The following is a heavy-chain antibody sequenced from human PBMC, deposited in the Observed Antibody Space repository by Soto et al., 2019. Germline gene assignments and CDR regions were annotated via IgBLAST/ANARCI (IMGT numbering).Heavy chain of an antibody. CDR2: ISSSSSYI. CDR3: ARVGGYNGYYFDY. CDR1: VFTFISYS. Sequence: GWSLRLSCASSVFTFISYSMNWVRQAPGKGLEWVSSISSSSSYIYYADSVKGRFTISRDNAKNSLYLQMNSLRAEDTAVYYCARVGGYNGYYFDYWGQGTLVTVSS. V-gene: IGHV3-21*01. D-gene: IGHD5-12*01. J-gene: IGHJ4*02.